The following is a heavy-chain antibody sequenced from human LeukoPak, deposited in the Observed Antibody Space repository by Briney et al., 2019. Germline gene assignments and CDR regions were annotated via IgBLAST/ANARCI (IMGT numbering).Heavy chain of an antibody. D-gene: IGHD6-13*01. V-gene: IGHV3-11*04. Sequence: GSLRLSCAASGFTFSDYYMSWIRQSPGKGLEWLSYIGRRGGDEHYADSVKGRFTISRDNAENSLYLQMNSLRAEDTAVYYCAREGGIAVAGTFGDYWGQGTLVTVSS. CDR1: GFTFSDYY. J-gene: IGHJ4*02. CDR2: IGRRGGDE. CDR3: AREGGIAVAGTFGDY.